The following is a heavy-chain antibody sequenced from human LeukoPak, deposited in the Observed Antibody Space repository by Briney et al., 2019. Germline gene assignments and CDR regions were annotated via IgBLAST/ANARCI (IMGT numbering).Heavy chain of an antibody. J-gene: IGHJ4*02. D-gene: IGHD3-10*01. Sequence: PGGSLRLSCAASGFTFSSYAMSWVRQAPGKGLEWVSAISGSGGSTYYADSVEGRFTISRDNSKNTLYLQMNSLRAEDTAVYYCAKDSHYYGSGSTGFDYWGQGTLVTVSS. CDR3: AKDSHYYGSGSTGFDY. V-gene: IGHV3-23*01. CDR2: ISGSGGST. CDR1: GFTFSSYA.